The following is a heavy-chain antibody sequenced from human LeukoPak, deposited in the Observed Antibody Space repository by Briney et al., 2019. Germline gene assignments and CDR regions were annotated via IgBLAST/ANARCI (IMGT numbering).Heavy chain of an antibody. CDR1: GGTFSNYA. CDR3: ARGWDYDSGGRPTAYVY. Sequence: SVKVSCKASGGTFSNYAINWVRQAPGQGLEWMGGIIPIFGTANYAQKFQGKVTITADESTSTAYMELSSLRSEDTAIYYCARGWDYDSGGRPTAYVYWGQGTLVSVSS. J-gene: IGHJ4*02. D-gene: IGHD3-22*01. CDR2: IIPIFGTA. V-gene: IGHV1-69*13.